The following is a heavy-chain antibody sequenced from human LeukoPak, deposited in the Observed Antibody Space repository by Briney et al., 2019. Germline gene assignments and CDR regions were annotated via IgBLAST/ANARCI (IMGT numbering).Heavy chain of an antibody. Sequence: PGGSLRLSCAASGFTFSSYDMHWVRQATGKGLEWVSAIGTAGDTYYPGSVMGRFTISRENAKNSLYLQMNSLRAGDTAVYYCAAANLRLGELSLYYWGQGTLVTVSS. CDR2: IGTAGDT. D-gene: IGHD3-16*02. CDR1: GFTFSSYD. V-gene: IGHV3-13*01. CDR3: AAANLRLGELSLYY. J-gene: IGHJ4*02.